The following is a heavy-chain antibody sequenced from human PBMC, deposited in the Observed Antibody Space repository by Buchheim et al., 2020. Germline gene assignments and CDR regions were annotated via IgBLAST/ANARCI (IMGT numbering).Heavy chain of an antibody. V-gene: IGHV5-51*03. J-gene: IGHJ4*02. Sequence: EVQLVQSGAEAKKPGESLQISCKGSRYTFSNNFIAWVRQLPGKGLEVMGIIYPADSDTTYSPSFQSQVTISADKSFNTAYLQWSSLKASDSAMYYCARRGGLSFQDWGQGTL. CDR1: RYTFSNNF. CDR2: IYPADSDT. CDR3: ARRGGLSFQD. D-gene: IGHD2-15*01.